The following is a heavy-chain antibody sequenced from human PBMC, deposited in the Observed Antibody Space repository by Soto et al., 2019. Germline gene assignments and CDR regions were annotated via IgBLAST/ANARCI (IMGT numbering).Heavy chain of an antibody. V-gene: IGHV4-30-2*01. J-gene: IGHJ2*01. CDR1: GCSISSGGYS. CDR2: IYHSGST. Sequence: TLCLTGAVSGCSISSGGYSWSWIRQPPGKGLEWIGYIYHSGSTYYNPSLKSRVTMSVDRSKNQFSLKLSSVTAADTAVYYCASLHGGNRWYFDLWGRGPLVTVSS. D-gene: IGHD2-15*01. CDR3: ASLHGGNRWYFDL.